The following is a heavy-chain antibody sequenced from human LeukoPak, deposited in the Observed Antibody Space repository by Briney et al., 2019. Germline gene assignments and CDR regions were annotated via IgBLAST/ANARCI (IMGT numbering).Heavy chain of an antibody. CDR2: IYYSGST. CDR3: ARSPSPLLPYCGGDCNWFDP. V-gene: IGHV4-59*02. J-gene: IGHJ5*02. CDR1: GGSVSSYF. D-gene: IGHD2-21*01. Sequence: KPSETLSLTCTVSGGSVSSYFWSWIRQPPGKGLEWIGYIYYSGSTNYNPSLKSRVTISVDTSKNQFSLKLSSVTAADTAVYYCARSPSPLLPYCGGDCNWFDPWGQGTLVTVSS.